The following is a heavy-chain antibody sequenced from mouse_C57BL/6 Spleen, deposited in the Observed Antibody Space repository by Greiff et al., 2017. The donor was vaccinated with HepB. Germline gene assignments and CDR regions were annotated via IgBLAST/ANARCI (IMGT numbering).Heavy chain of an antibody. CDR1: GYAFSSSW. Sequence: QVQLKESGPELVKPGASVKISCKASGYAFSSSWMNWVKQRPGKGLEWIGRIYPGDGDTNYNGKFKGKATLTADKSSSTAYMQLSSLTSEDSAVYFCAYYGSSYGGFDYWGQGTTLTVSS. CDR2: IYPGDGDT. J-gene: IGHJ2*01. V-gene: IGHV1-82*01. D-gene: IGHD1-1*01. CDR3: AYYGSSYGGFDY.